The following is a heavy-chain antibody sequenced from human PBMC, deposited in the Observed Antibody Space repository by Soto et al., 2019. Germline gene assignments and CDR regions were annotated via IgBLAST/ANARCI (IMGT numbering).Heavy chain of an antibody. V-gene: IGHV1-18*01. CDR2: ISPYDGNT. CDR3: ARDDRAAAAGTTYYLDY. J-gene: IGHJ4*02. Sequence: QVQLVQSEAEVKKPGASVKVSCKASGYIFTNYGLSWVRQAPGQGLQWMAWISPYDGNTQYAQHLQGRVTVTTDTSTSTAYMELRSLRSDDTAVYFCARDDRAAAAGTTYYLDYWGQGTLVTVSS. CDR1: GYIFTNYG. D-gene: IGHD6-13*01.